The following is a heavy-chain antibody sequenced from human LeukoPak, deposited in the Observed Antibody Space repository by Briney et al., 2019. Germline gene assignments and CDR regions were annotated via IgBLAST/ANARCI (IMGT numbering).Heavy chain of an antibody. Sequence: SETLSLTCTVSRGSISGSIRSYYWRWLRQPPGKGLEWIGYISTSVSINDNPSLRSRLTISVDTSRNHFFLNLSSVTAADTAVYYCARIPLGYSGAYYFDYWGQGTLVTVS. D-gene: IGHD5-12*01. J-gene: IGHJ4*02. CDR1: RGSISGSIRSYY. CDR2: ISTSVSI. V-gene: IGHV4-4*09. CDR3: ARIPLGYSGAYYFDY.